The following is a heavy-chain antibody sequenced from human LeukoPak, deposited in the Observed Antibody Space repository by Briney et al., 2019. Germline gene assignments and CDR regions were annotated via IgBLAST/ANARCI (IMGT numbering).Heavy chain of an antibody. J-gene: IGHJ4*02. V-gene: IGHV3-74*01. CDR2: INRVGSIT. Sequence: PGGSLRLSCAASGFTFTNYWMHWVPQAPGKGRVWVSRINRVGSITTYADSVKGRFAISRDNAKNTLYLQMNSLRAEDTAVYYCARAYGSGSPGFDYWGQGTLVTVSS. CDR1: GFTFTNYW. D-gene: IGHD3-10*01. CDR3: ARAYGSGSPGFDY.